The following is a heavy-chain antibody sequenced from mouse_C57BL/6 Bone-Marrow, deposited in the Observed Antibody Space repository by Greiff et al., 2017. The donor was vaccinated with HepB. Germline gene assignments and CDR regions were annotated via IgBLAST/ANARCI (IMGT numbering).Heavy chain of an antibody. J-gene: IGHJ1*03. V-gene: IGHV1-50*01. CDR2: IDPSDSYT. CDR3: ATTIDYGSSYDWYFDV. D-gene: IGHD1-1*01. Sequence: QVQLKQPGAELVKPGASVKLSCKASGYTFTSYWMQWVKQRPGQGLEWIGEIDPSDSYTNYNQKFKGKATLTVDTSSSTAYMQLSSLTSEDSAVYYCATTIDYGSSYDWYFDVWGTGTTVTVSS. CDR1: GYTFTSYW.